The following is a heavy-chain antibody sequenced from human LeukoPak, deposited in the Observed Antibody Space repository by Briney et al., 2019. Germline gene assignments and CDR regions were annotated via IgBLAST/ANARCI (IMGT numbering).Heavy chain of an antibody. Sequence: GWSLRLSCAASVFTFTSYIINWVRPAPRRGVEGVSYISISSGSIYYADSVKGRFTISKDNAKNSLYPQMNSLRDEDTGMYYCARGGYSSGWSRSAFDVWGQGTMVTVSS. J-gene: IGHJ3*01. D-gene: IGHD6-19*01. CDR3: ARGGYSSGWSRSAFDV. CDR1: VFTFTSYI. V-gene: IGHV3-48*02. CDR2: ISISSGSI.